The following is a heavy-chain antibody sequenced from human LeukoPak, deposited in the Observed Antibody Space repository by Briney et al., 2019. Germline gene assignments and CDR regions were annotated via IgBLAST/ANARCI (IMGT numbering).Heavy chain of an antibody. D-gene: IGHD3-22*01. CDR1: GFTFSSYA. Sequence: GGSLRLSCAASGFTFSSYAMTWVRQAPGKGLEWVSAISGSGGSTYYADSVKGRFTISRDNSKNTLYLQMNSLRAEDTAVYYCARDYPEGYYYDSSVGAFDIWGQGTMVTVSS. CDR3: ARDYPEGYYYDSSVGAFDI. V-gene: IGHV3-23*01. CDR2: ISGSGGST. J-gene: IGHJ3*02.